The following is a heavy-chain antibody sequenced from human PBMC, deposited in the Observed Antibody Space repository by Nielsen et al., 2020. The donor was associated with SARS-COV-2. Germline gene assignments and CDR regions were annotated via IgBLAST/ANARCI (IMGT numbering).Heavy chain of an antibody. CDR2: IYHTGST. J-gene: IGHJ3*02. Sequence: SETLSLTCTVSGGSMKTASYYWSWIRQHPGWGLEWVGYIYHTGSTYYNAALESRVTTSADMSKNQFSLELTSLTAADTAVYYCARGIRPRHVFDIWGQGTMVTVSS. V-gene: IGHV4-31*03. D-gene: IGHD1-14*01. CDR1: GGSMKTASYY. CDR3: ARGIRPRHVFDI.